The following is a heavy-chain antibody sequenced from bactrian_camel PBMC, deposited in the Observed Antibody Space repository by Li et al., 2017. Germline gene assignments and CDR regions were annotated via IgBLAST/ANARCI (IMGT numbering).Heavy chain of an antibody. V-gene: IGHV3S6*01. CDR2: IDVAVNR. CDR1: QYSTSTRC. J-gene: IGHJ4*01. D-gene: IGHD1*01. Sequence: HVQLVESGGGSAQAGGSLRLACTASQYSTSTRCMGWFRQAPGKEREGVAAIDVAVNRYYPTSREGRFTISQVPVNNTLFLQMNSLKPEDSATYYCVTKSKWDGYDGTCQDWFGYDIQTQGTQVTVS.